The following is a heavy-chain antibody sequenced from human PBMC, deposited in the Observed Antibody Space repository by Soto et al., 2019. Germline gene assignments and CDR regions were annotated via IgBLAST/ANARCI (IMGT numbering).Heavy chain of an antibody. D-gene: IGHD3-3*01. CDR1: ADSFSSYG. CDR2: IIPIFGTT. J-gene: IGHJ4*02. V-gene: IGHV1-69*01. CDR3: ARVFPDGWVEPGVVRGYLDT. Sequence: QVQLVQSGAEVKEPGSAVKVSCKAPADSFSSYGISWVRQAPGQGLEWMGGIIPIFGTTNYAEKFQGRVTITADESMNTAYMELSSLRSEDTALYYCARVFPDGWVEPGVVRGYLDTWGRGTLVTVSS.